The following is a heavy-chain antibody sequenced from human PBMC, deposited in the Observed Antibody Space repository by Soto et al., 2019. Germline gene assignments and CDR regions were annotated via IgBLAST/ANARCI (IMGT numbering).Heavy chain of an antibody. V-gene: IGHV3-23*01. CDR3: AQDTRDSESCCLFHY. CDR1: GFTFSSYA. Sequence: PGGSLRLSCAASGFTFSSYAMSWVRPAPGKGLEWLSAISGSGGSTYYADSVKGRFTASRDNSKNTLYLQRNSLRAEDTAVYYCAQDTRDSESCCLFHYWGQGPLVTVSS. J-gene: IGHJ4*02. D-gene: IGHD1-26*01. CDR2: ISGSGGST.